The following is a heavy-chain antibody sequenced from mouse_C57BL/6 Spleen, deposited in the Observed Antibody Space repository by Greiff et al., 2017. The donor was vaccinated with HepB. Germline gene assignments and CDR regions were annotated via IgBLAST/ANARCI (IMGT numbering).Heavy chain of an antibody. V-gene: IGHV1-53*01. D-gene: IGHD2-4*01. J-gene: IGHJ1*03. CDR2: INPSNGGT. CDR3: ARGVYDYDDQYFDV. Sequence: QVQLKQPGTELVKPGASVKLSCKASGYTFTSYWMHWVKQRPGQGLEWIGNINPSNGGTNYNEKFKSKATLTVDKSSSTAYMQLSSLTSEDSAVYYCARGVYDYDDQYFDVWGTGTTVTVSS. CDR1: GYTFTSYW.